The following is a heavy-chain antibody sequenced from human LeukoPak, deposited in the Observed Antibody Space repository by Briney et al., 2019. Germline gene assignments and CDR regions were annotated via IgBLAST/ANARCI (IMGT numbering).Heavy chain of an antibody. D-gene: IGHD6-19*01. J-gene: IGHJ4*02. CDR3: ARAFGGWYQDLQEGVVDY. CDR2: INPNSGDT. Sequence: ASVKVSCKTSRYTFTAYYMHWVRQAPGQGLEWMGWINPNSGDTNYAQKFQGRVTMTRDTSISTAYMELSRLGSDDTAVYYCARAFGGWYQDLQEGVVDYWGQGTLVTVSS. V-gene: IGHV1-2*02. CDR1: RYTFTAYY.